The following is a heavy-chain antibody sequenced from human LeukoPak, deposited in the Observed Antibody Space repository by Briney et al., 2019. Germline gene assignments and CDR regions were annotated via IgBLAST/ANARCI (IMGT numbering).Heavy chain of an antibody. Sequence: PSETLSLTCTVSGGSISSSSYYWGWIRQPPGKGLEWIGRIYYSGSTYYNPSLKSRVTISVDTSKNQFSLKLNSVTAADTAVYYCARLRGGSYVDSWGQGTLVTVSS. V-gene: IGHV4-39*01. CDR1: GGSISSSSYY. D-gene: IGHD1-26*01. CDR3: ARLRGGSYVDS. CDR2: IYYSGST. J-gene: IGHJ5*01.